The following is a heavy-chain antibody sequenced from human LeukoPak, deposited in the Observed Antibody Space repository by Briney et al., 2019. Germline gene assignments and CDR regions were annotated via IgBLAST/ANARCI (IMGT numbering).Heavy chain of an antibody. CDR2: INRSGST. J-gene: IGHJ4*02. CDR1: GGSLSGYY. CDR3: ARQWLVSPPFDY. Sequence: PSETLSLTCAVSGGSLSGYYWSWIRQPPGKGLEWIGEINRSGSTSYNPSLKSRVTISVDTSKNQLSLKLSSMTAADTAVYYCARQWLVSPPFDYWGQGTLVTVSS. V-gene: IGHV4-34*01. D-gene: IGHD6-19*01.